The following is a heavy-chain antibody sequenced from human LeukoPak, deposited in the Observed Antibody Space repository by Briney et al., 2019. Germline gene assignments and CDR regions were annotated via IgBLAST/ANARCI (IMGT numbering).Heavy chain of an antibody. D-gene: IGHD4-11*01. Sequence: PGGSLRLSCAASGFTFSDYYMNWIRQAPGKGLEWVSYISGSGDSKFYADSVEGRFTISRDNAKNSLYLQMNSLRAEDTAVYYCARRTYSNYFFDYWGQGTLVTVSS. CDR3: ARRTYSNYFFDY. CDR2: ISGSGDSK. CDR1: GFTFSDYY. V-gene: IGHV3-11*01. J-gene: IGHJ4*02.